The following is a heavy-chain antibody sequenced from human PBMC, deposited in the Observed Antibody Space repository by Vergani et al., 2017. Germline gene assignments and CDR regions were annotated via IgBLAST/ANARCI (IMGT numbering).Heavy chain of an antibody. Sequence: EVQLLESGGGVVQPGRSLRLSCAASGFTFSSYAMHWVRQAPGKGLEWVSGISWNSGAVDYADSVRGRFTISRDNAKNSLFLEMNSLRFEDTAVYFCTKGSVYYHDSAGHGYDPYTGFDLWGQGTLVTVSS. CDR2: ISWNSGAV. CDR3: TKGSVYYHDSAGHGYDPYTGFDL. V-gene: IGHV3-9*01. CDR1: GFTFSSYA. J-gene: IGHJ3*01. D-gene: IGHD5-12*01.